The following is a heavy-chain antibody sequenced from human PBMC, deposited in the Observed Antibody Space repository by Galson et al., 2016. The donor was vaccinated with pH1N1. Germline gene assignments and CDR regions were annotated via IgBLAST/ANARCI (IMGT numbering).Heavy chain of an antibody. J-gene: IGHJ2*01. Sequence: SLRLSCAASGFTFSSHGMHWVRQAPGKGLEWVAVIPYDGSNKYYADSVKGRSTISRDNSKNTLYLQMNSLRAEDTAVYYCAKGDYGDYVGYFDVWGRGTLVTVSS. D-gene: IGHD4-17*01. CDR2: IPYDGSNK. V-gene: IGHV3-30*18. CDR3: AKGDYGDYVGYFDV. CDR1: GFTFSSHG.